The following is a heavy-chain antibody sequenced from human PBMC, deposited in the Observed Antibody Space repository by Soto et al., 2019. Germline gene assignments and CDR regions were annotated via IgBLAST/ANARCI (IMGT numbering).Heavy chain of an antibody. CDR2: IWYDGSNE. J-gene: IGHJ4*02. CDR1: GFIFNNYG. D-gene: IGHD1-26*01. V-gene: IGHV3-33*01. CDR3: ARDRGMVACDF. Sequence: VQLVESGGGVVQPGRSLRLSCATSGFIFNNYGIHWVRQAPGKGLEWVAVIWYDGSNEYYGDSVKGRFTISRDNSKNTVYLQMNSLGVEDTAVYYCARDRGMVACDFWGQGTLVTVSS.